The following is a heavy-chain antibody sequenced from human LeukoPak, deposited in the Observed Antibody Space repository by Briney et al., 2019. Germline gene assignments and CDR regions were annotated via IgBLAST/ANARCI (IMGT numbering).Heavy chain of an antibody. J-gene: IGHJ4*02. D-gene: IGHD3-10*01. CDR1: GGSISSGSYY. CDR3: ARHYYSSGSFDY. CDR2: IYTSGGT. Sequence: PSETLSLTCTVSGGSISSGSYYWSWIRQPAGKGLEWIVRIYTSGGTNYNPSLKSRVTISVDTSKNQFSLKLSSVTAADTAVYYCARHYYSSGSFDYWGQGTLVTVSS. V-gene: IGHV4-61*02.